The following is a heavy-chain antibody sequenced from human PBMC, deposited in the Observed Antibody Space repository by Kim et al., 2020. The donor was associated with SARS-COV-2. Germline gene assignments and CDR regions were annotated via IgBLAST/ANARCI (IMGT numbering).Heavy chain of an antibody. CDR2: ISFDGTRI. CDR1: GFTFSSHG. V-gene: IGHV3-30*03. Sequence: GGSLRLSCVVSGFTFSSHGMHWVRQAPGKGLEWVAVISFDGTRIYYADSVKGRFTISRDDSKYTLYPQMNNLRAEDTDLYYCARDRVGSGTYLNFWGQG. D-gene: IGHD3-10*01. CDR3: ARDRVGSGTYLNF. J-gene: IGHJ4*02.